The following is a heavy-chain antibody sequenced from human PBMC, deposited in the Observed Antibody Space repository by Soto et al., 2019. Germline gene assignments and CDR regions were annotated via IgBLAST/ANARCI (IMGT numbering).Heavy chain of an antibody. J-gene: IGHJ4*02. Sequence: GGSLRLSCAVSGFTFSSYSMHWVRQDPDMGLEWVAFISFAGNNKYYADSVKGRFTISRDNSNNMVYLEMNSLRPDDTAVYYCDRDRKTHLVVVGGTGGFDYWGQGTPVTVSS. CDR2: ISFAGNNK. CDR3: DRDRKTHLVVVGGTGGFDY. V-gene: IGHV3-30*04. D-gene: IGHD2-15*01. CDR1: GFTFSSYS.